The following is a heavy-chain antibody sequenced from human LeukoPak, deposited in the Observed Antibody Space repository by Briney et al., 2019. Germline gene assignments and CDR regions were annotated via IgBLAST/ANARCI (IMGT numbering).Heavy chain of an antibody. J-gene: IGHJ2*01. CDR3: ARGPGWDCRSTSCYPWYFDL. CDR2: INHSGNT. Sequence: SDTLSLTYAVWGGSFRVYYWLWVRQPPGKGLEWIVEINHSGNTNYNPSLKNGVTISVDTSKNQFSLKLRSVTAADTAVYYCARGPGWDCRSTSCYPWYFDLWGRGTLVTVSS. V-gene: IGHV4-34*01. CDR1: GGSFRVYY. D-gene: IGHD2-2*01.